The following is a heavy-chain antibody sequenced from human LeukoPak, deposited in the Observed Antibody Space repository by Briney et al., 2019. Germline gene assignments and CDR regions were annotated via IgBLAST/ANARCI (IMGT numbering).Heavy chain of an antibody. J-gene: IGHJ4*02. CDR2: IYSGGTT. Sequence: GGSLRLSCAASGFTVSSNYMSWVRQAPGKGLEWVSVIYSGGTTYYADCVKGRFTISRDNSKNTLYLQMNSLRAEDTAMYYRARHTSFYDFLTGFYSFYYFDYWGQGTLVTVSS. D-gene: IGHD3-9*01. CDR1: GFTVSSNY. CDR3: ARHTSFYDFLTGFYSFYYFDY. V-gene: IGHV3-53*01.